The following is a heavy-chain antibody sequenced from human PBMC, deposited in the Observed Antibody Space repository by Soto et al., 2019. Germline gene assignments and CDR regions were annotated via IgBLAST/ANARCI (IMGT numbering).Heavy chain of an antibody. CDR3: AKDRIAAAGPSDY. V-gene: IGHV3-30*18. Sequence: GESLKISCAASGFIFRNFGMHWVRRAPGKGLEWVATISGDGNDKYYPDSMKGRFTISRDNSKNTLYLQMNSLRPEDTAVYYFAKDRIAAAGPSDYWGQGTLVTVSS. CDR1: GFIFRNFG. J-gene: IGHJ4*02. CDR2: ISGDGNDK. D-gene: IGHD6-13*01.